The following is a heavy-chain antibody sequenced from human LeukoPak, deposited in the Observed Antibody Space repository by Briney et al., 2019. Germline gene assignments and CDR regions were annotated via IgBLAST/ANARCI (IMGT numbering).Heavy chain of an antibody. Sequence: SETLSLTCAVYGGSFSCYYWSWIRQPPGKGLEWIGEINHSGSTNYNPSLKSRVTISVDTSKNQFSLKLSSVTAADTAVYYCARGESVTAIDYWGQGTLVTVSS. CDR1: GGSFSCYY. V-gene: IGHV4-34*01. CDR3: ARGESVTAIDY. CDR2: INHSGST. J-gene: IGHJ4*02. D-gene: IGHD2-21*02.